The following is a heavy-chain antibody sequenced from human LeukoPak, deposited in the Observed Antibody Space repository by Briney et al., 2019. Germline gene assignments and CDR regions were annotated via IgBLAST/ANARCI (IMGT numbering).Heavy chain of an antibody. CDR2: IIPIFGTA. D-gene: IGHD2-8*01. J-gene: IGHJ6*02. V-gene: IGHV1-69*13. CDR3: ARDPVYGSLMDV. CDR1: GGTFSSYA. Sequence: SVKVSCRASGGTFSSYAISWVRQAPGQGLEWMGGIIPIFGTANYAQKFQGRVTITADESTSTAYMELSSLRSEDTAVYYCARDPVYGSLMDVWGQGTTVTVSS.